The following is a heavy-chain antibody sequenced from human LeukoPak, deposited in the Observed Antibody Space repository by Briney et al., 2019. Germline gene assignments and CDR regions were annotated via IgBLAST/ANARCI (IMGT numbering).Heavy chain of an antibody. J-gene: IGHJ4*02. V-gene: IGHV4-4*07. Sequence: PSETLSLTCTVSGGSISSYYWSWIRRPAGKGLEWIGRIYTSGSTNYNPSLKSRVTMSVDTSKNQFSLKLSSVTAADTAVYYCAREQDDSSGYYYFDGYYFDYWGQGTLVTVSS. D-gene: IGHD3-22*01. CDR2: IYTSGST. CDR1: GGSISSYY. CDR3: AREQDDSSGYYYFDGYYFDY.